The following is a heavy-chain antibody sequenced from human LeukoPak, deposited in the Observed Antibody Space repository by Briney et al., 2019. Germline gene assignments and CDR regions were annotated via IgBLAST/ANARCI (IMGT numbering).Heavy chain of an antibody. J-gene: IGHJ4*02. D-gene: IGHD5-24*01. CDR1: GYIFTGYY. V-gene: IGHV1-2*02. Sequence: EASVKVSCKASGYIFTGYYMHWVRQAPGQGLEWMGWINPNSGDTNYAQKFQGRVTMTRDTSISTAYMELSRLRSDDTAVYYCARGLGDGYNNWGQGTLVTVSS. CDR3: ARGLGDGYNN. CDR2: INPNSGDT.